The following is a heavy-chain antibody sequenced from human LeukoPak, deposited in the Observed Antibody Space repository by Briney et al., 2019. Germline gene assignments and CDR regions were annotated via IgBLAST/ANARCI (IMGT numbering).Heavy chain of an antibody. D-gene: IGHD6-13*01. J-gene: IGHJ4*02. CDR3: AAGTAADF. Sequence: GGSLRLSCVVSGIPFSDYYMNWIRKAPGKGLEWISYISSSTSYTDYADSVKGRFTISRDNAKSALYLQMLSLRLEDTGVYYCAAGTAADFWGQGTPVTVSS. CDR1: GIPFSDYY. V-gene: IGHV3-11*03. CDR2: ISSSTSYT.